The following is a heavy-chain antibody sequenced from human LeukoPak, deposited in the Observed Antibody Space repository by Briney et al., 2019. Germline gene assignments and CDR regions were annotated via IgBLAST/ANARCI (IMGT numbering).Heavy chain of an antibody. V-gene: IGHV1-2*02. D-gene: IGHD5-24*01. CDR1: GFTFSSYA. CDR2: ITPGDYT. J-gene: IGHJ4*02. Sequence: ASVKVSCKASGFTFSSYAIHWVRQAPGQGLEWMGWITPGDYTSYPQKFQGRVAITWDTSFTTSYMDLSRLTSDDTAVYFCARDRYGDGFAHLDYWGQGALVTVSS. CDR3: ARDRYGDGFAHLDY.